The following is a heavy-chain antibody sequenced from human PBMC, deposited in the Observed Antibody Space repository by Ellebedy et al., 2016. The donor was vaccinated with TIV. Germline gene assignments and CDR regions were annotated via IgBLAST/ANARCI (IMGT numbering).Heavy chain of an antibody. CDR1: GYTLISYG. Sequence: AASVKVSCKASGYTLISYGICWVRQPPGQGLDWMGWVSPYDGDTNYAQKFQGRVTMTIDTSTSTGYMELRRLRSDDTAVYYCARGFRYGSGRWPLDHWGQGTLVTVSS. CDR2: VSPYDGDT. D-gene: IGHD4-23*01. J-gene: IGHJ4*02. V-gene: IGHV1-18*01. CDR3: ARGFRYGSGRWPLDH.